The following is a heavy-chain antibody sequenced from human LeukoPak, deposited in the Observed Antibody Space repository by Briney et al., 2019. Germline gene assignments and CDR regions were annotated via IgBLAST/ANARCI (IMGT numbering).Heavy chain of an antibody. CDR3: ATSSGYYYFDFDY. CDR2: ISSSGSTI. Sequence: GGSLRLSCAASGLTFSDYYMIWIRQAPGKGLEWVSYISSSGSTIYYADSVKGRFTISRHNCKNSVYLQMNSLRAEDTAVYYCATSSGYYYFDFDYWGQGTLVTVSS. CDR1: GLTFSDYY. D-gene: IGHD3-22*01. V-gene: IGHV3-11*04. J-gene: IGHJ4*02.